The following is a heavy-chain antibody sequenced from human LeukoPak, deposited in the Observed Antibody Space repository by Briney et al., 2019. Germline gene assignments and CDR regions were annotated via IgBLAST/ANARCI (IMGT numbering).Heavy chain of an antibody. CDR3: ARLTPFDY. V-gene: IGHV4-34*01. J-gene: IGHJ4*02. CDR1: GESFSGYY. Sequence: SETLSLTCTVYGESFSGYYWSWIRQPPGKGLEWIGEINHSGSTNYNPSLKSRVTISMDTSKNQFSLKLRSVTAADTAVYYCARLTPFDYWGQGTLVTVSS. CDR2: INHSGST.